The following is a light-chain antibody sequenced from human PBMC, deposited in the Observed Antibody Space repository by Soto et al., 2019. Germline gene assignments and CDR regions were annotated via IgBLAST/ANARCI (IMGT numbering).Light chain of an antibody. CDR1: QGIRNF. CDR2: AAS. CDR3: QKYSSVPV. Sequence: DIQMTQSPTSLSASVGDRVTITCRASQGIRNFVAWYQQKPGKAPKLLLYAASTLQSGVPSRFSGSGSGTDFTRTINSLQPEDVATYSCQKYSSVPVFGPGTKVEIK. J-gene: IGKJ3*01. V-gene: IGKV1-27*01.